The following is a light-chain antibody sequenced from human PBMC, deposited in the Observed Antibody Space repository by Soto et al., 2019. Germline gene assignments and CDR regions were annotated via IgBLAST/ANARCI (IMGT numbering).Light chain of an antibody. CDR2: GAS. J-gene: IGKJ1*01. CDR1: QSVSSS. CDR3: QQYNNWWT. V-gene: IGKV3-15*01. Sequence: EIVMTQSPATLSVSPGERATLSCRASQSVSSSLAWYQQKPGQAPRLLIYGASTRATGIPARFSGSGSGTDFNLTISSLQSEDFAVYYCQQYNNWWTFGQGTKVEIK.